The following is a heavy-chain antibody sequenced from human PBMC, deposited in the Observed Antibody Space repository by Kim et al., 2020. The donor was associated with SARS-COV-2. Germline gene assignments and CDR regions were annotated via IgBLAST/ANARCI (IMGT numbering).Heavy chain of an antibody. D-gene: IGHD6-25*01. V-gene: IGHV7-4-1*02. CDR3: ARDGAASEGDY. J-gene: IGHJ4*02. Sequence: PTYAQGFTGRFVFSLDTSVSTAYLQISSLKAEDTAVYYCARDGAASEGDYWGQGTLVTVSS. CDR2: P.